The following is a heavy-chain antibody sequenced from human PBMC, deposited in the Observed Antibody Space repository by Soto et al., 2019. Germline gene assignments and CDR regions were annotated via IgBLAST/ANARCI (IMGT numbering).Heavy chain of an antibody. Sequence: GASVKVSCKASGYTFTSYAMHWVRQAPGQRLEWMGWINAGNGNTKYSQKFQGRVTIIRDTSASTAYMELSSLRSEDTSVYYFASEKGYYGSDPSYYFDYWGQGTLVTVSS. D-gene: IGHD3-10*01. V-gene: IGHV1-3*01. CDR2: INAGNGNT. J-gene: IGHJ4*02. CDR1: GYTFTSYA. CDR3: ASEKGYYGSDPSYYFDY.